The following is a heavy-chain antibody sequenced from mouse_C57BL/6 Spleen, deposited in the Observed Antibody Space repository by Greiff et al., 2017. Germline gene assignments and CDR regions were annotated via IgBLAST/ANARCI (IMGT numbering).Heavy chain of an antibody. V-gene: IGHV5-17*01. CDR2: ISSGSSTI. D-gene: IGHD3-2*02. CDR3: GRYQTAQDTAWLAY. CDR1: GFTFSDYG. Sequence: EVQLVESGGGLVKPGGSLKLSCAASGFTFSDYGMHWVRQAPEKGLEWVAYISSGSSTIYYADTVKGRFTISRDNAKNTLFLQMTSLRSEDTAMYYCGRYQTAQDTAWLAYWGQGTLVTVSA. J-gene: IGHJ3*01.